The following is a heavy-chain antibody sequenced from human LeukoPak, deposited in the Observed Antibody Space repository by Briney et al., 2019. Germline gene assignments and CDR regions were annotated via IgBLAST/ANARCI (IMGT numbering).Heavy chain of an antibody. CDR3: AREGSPFGELSDAFDI. D-gene: IGHD3-10*01. CDR2: IIPIFGTA. V-gene: IGHV1-69*13. Sequence: GASVKVSCKASGGTFSSYAISWVRQAPGQGLEWTGGIIPIFGTANYAQKFQGRVTITADESTSTAYMELSSLRSEDTAVYYCAREGSPFGELSDAFDIWGQGTMVTVSS. J-gene: IGHJ3*02. CDR1: GGTFSSYA.